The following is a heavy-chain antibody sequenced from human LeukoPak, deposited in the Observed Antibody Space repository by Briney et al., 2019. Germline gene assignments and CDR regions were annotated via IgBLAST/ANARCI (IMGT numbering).Heavy chain of an antibody. CDR2: IYFSGST. D-gene: IGHD3-3*01. V-gene: IGHV4-39*07. Sequence: SETLSLTCTVSGGSISYSNSYWGWIRQPPGKGLEWIGNIYFSGSTYYKQSLKSRVTISVDTSKNQFSLKLSSVTAADTAVYYCARGGTGGFWSGYFNWFDPWGQGTLVTVSS. CDR1: GGSISYSNSY. CDR3: ARGGTGGFWSGYFNWFDP. J-gene: IGHJ5*02.